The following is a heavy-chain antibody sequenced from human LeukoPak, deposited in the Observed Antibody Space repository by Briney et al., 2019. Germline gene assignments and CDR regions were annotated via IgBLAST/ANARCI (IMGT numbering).Heavy chain of an antibody. CDR2: LSYGGTNK. Sequence: HSGGSLRLSCAASGFAFIDYAMHWVRQAPGKGLEWVAVLSYGGTNKYYADSVKGRFTISRDNSKNTMFLQMNSLRAEDTAVYHCARDRSGYANDAFDFWGQGTMVTVSS. D-gene: IGHD3-3*01. V-gene: IGHV3-30-3*01. CDR3: ARDRSGYANDAFDF. CDR1: GFAFIDYA. J-gene: IGHJ3*01.